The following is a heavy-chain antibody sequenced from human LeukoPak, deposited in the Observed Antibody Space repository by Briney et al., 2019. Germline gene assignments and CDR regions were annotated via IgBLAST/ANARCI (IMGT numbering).Heavy chain of an antibody. V-gene: IGHV4-31*03. Sequence: SQTLSLTCTVSGGSISSGGYYWSWIRQHPGKGLEWIGYIYYSGSTYYNPPLKSRVTISVDTSKNQFSLKLSSVTAADTAVYYCARDLSGYGDSDYWGQGTLVTVSS. J-gene: IGHJ4*02. CDR2: IYYSGST. CDR3: ARDLSGYGDSDY. D-gene: IGHD4-17*01. CDR1: GGSISSGGYY.